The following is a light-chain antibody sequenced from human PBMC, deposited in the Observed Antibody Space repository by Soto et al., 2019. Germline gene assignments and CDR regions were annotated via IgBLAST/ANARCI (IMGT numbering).Light chain of an antibody. J-gene: IGKJ1*01. CDR2: RAS. CDR3: LQYHNLWA. Sequence: TVMTQSPATLSVSPGERATLSCRASQNIYSNVAWYQQRPGQAPRLLIYRASTRAPGIPARFSGSGSGTEFTLTISSLQSEDFTVYSCLQYHNLWAFGQGTKVDIK. V-gene: IGKV3-15*01. CDR1: QNIYSN.